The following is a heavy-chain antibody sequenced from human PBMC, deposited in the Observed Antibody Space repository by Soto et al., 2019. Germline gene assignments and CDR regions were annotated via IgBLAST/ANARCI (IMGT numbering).Heavy chain of an antibody. CDR1: GFTVSISY. V-gene: IGHV3-66*01. Sequence: EVQLVESGGALVQPGGSLRLSCAASGFTVSISYMTWVRQVPGKGLEWVSIIYSDGYTYYAASVKGRFTISRDNSKNRLYLQMRSLRAEDTAMYYCARRKYCSSTTCFDNWGQGTMVTVSS. CDR3: ARRKYCSSTTCFDN. D-gene: IGHD2-2*01. J-gene: IGHJ4*02. CDR2: IYSDGYT.